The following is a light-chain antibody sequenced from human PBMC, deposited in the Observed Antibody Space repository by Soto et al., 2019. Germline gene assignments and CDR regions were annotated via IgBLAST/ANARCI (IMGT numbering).Light chain of an antibody. CDR2: GAS. Sequence: EIVLTQSPGTLSLSPGERATLSCRASQSVSNYYLAWYQQKPGQAPRLLIYGASRRATGIPDRFTGSGSGTDFTLTISRLEPEDFAVYYCQQYVSSPWAFGQGTKVDIK. CDR3: QQYVSSPWA. CDR1: QSVSNYY. J-gene: IGKJ1*01. V-gene: IGKV3-20*01.